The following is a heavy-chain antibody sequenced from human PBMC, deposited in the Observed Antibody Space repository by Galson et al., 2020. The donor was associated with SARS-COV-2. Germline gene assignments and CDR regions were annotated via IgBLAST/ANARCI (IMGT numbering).Heavy chain of an antibody. J-gene: IGHJ2*01. CDR3: ARNVWYSSSWFNWYFDL. CDR1: GYTFTSYD. CDR2: MNPNCGNT. V-gene: IGHV1-8*03. D-gene: IGHD6-13*01. Sequence: ASVQVSCQASGYTFTSYDINWVRQATGQGLEWMGWMNPNCGNTGYAQKFQGRVTITRNTSISTAYMELSSLRSEDTAVYYCARNVWYSSSWFNWYFDLWGRGTLVTVSS.